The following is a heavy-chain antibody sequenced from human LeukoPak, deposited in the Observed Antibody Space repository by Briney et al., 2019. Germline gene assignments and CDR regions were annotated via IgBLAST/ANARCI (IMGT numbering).Heavy chain of an antibody. D-gene: IGHD1-26*01. Sequence: GSSVKDSCKASGGTFSSYAISWVRQTPGQGLEWMGGLIPIFGTANYAQKFQGRVTITADESTSTAYMELSSLRSEDTAVYYCARFSGSYLSYWGQGTLVTVSS. CDR3: ARFSGSYLSY. CDR2: LIPIFGTA. J-gene: IGHJ4*02. V-gene: IGHV1-69*01. CDR1: GGTFSSYA.